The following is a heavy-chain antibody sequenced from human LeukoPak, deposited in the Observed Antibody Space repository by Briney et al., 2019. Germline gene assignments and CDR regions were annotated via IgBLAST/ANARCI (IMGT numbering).Heavy chain of an antibody. Sequence: QPGGSLRLSCAVSGFTFNSYAMNWVRQAPGKGLEWMSSISGTGSYTYYADSVKGRFTISRDNSKKTLYLQMNSLRAEDTATYYCAKAPGCSASFCYPVEYWGQGVPVTVSS. D-gene: IGHD2-15*01. CDR2: ISGTGSYT. CDR3: AKAPGCSASFCYPVEY. CDR1: GFTFNSYA. V-gene: IGHV3-23*01. J-gene: IGHJ4*02.